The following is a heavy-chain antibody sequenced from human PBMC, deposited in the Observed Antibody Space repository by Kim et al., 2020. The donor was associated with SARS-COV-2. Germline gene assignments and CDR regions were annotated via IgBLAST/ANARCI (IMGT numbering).Heavy chain of an antibody. J-gene: IGHJ4*02. CDR2: ISYDGSNK. D-gene: IGHD5-12*01. Sequence: GGSLRLSCAASGFTFSSYGMHWVRQAPGKGLEWVAVISYDGSNKYYADSVKGRFTISRDNSKNTLYLQMNSLRAEDTAVYYCAKELWIAENFDYWGQGTLVTVSS. CDR3: AKELWIAENFDY. CDR1: GFTFSSYG. V-gene: IGHV3-30*18.